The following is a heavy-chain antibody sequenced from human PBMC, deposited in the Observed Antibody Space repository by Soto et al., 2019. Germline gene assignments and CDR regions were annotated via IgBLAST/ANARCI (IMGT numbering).Heavy chain of an antibody. J-gene: IGHJ6*02. V-gene: IGHV4-34*01. Sequence: SSETLSLTCALSGGSFSDYYWGWVRQPPGKGLECIAEITHSGSTSYNPSLKSRVTLSLDTSKNQFSLNLTSVTAADAAVYYCARGLRASFGVRLSYYYYGMDVWGQGTTVTVSS. CDR1: GGSFSDYY. D-gene: IGHD3-10*01. CDR3: ARGLRASFGVRLSYYYYGMDV. CDR2: ITHSGST.